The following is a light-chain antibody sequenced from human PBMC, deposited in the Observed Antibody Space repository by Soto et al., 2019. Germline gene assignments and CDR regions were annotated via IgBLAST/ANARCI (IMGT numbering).Light chain of an antibody. CDR2: GAS. CDR3: QHYAGSPPIT. CDR1: QSVGSSH. J-gene: IGKJ5*01. Sequence: EIVLTQSPGTLSLSPGDRVTLSCRASQSVGSSHLAWYQQKRGQAPRLLIYGASGRATGIPDRFSGSGSGTDFTLTISRLESEDFAVYFCQHYAGSPPITFGQGTRLDIK. V-gene: IGKV3-20*01.